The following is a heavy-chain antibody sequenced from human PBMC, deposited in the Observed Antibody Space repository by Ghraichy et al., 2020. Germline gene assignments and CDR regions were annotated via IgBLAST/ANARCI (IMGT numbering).Heavy chain of an antibody. Sequence: SETLSLTCAVSGGSISSGGYSWSWIRQPPGKGLEWIGYIYHSGSTYYNPSLKSRVTISVDRSKNQFSLKLSSVTAADTAVYYCARGPDTAMPSYYYYGMDVWGQGTTVTVSS. CDR1: GGSISSGGYS. CDR2: IYHSGST. J-gene: IGHJ6*02. D-gene: IGHD5-18*01. CDR3: ARGPDTAMPSYYYYGMDV. V-gene: IGHV4-30-2*01.